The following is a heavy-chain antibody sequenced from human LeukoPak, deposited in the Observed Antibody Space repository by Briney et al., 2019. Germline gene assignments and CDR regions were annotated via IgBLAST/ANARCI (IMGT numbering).Heavy chain of an antibody. V-gene: IGHV3-66*01. CDR1: GFTVSSNY. Sequence: PGGSLRLSCAASGFTVSSNYMSWVRQAPGKGLEWVSVIYSGGSTYYADPVKGRFTISRDNSKNTLYLQTNSLRAEDTAVYYCASFDFVYDKGYWGQGTLVTVSS. J-gene: IGHJ4*02. CDR2: IYSGGST. CDR3: ASFDFVYDKGY. D-gene: IGHD3-22*01.